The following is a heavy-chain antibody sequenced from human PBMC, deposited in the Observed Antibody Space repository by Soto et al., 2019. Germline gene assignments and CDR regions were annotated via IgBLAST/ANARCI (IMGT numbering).Heavy chain of an antibody. CDR2: IYNSGST. V-gene: IGHV4-59*01. Sequence: AETLSLTCNVSGGSIGSYYWSWIRQPPGKGLEWIGYIYNSGSTNYNPSLKSRVTISVDTSKNQFSLKLSSVTAADTAVYYCAYGDSRGPFDSWGQGTLVTVSS. D-gene: IGHD4-17*01. CDR1: GGSIGSYY. CDR3: AYGDSRGPFDS. J-gene: IGHJ4*02.